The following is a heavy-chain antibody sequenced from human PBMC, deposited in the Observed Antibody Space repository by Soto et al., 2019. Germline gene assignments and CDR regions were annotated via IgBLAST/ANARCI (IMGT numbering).Heavy chain of an antibody. D-gene: IGHD6-13*01. CDR3: ARHNRYSSTWFEGWFDP. V-gene: IGHV5-51*03. Sequence: EVQLVQSGAEVKKAGESLKISCQGSGYSFTNYWVGWVRQIPGRGLEWMGIIHPGDSDTRYSPFFQGQVTISADKSISTAYVQWSSLKASDTALYYCARHNRYSSTWFEGWFDPWGQGTLVTVSS. J-gene: IGHJ5*02. CDR2: IHPGDSDT. CDR1: GYSFTNYW.